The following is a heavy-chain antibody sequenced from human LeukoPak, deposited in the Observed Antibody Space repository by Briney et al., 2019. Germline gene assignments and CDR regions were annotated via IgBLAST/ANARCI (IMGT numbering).Heavy chain of an antibody. J-gene: IGHJ4*02. CDR1: GGSIGNYY. CDR3: ARRHPYYYGSGTYSRED. V-gene: IGHV4-4*07. Sequence: SETLSLTCTVSGGSIGNYYWNWIRQPAGKGLEWIGRISTSGTTNYHPSLKSRVTLSLDSSKNQFSLNLRSVTAADTAIYFCARRHPYYYGSGTYSREDWGQGTLVTVSS. D-gene: IGHD3-10*01. CDR2: ISTSGTT.